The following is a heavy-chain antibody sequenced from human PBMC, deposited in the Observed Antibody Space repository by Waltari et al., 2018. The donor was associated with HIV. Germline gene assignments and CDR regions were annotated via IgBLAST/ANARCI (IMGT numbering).Heavy chain of an antibody. CDR1: GFTFRNYG. Sequence: QVQLVESGGGVVQPGRSLRLSCAASGFTFRNYGMHWVRQAPGKGLEWVAVISCDGSNQYYADSVRGRFTISRDNSKKKVFLQMNSLRLDDSALYYCATGQQVWETWSQLDYWGQGTLVIVSS. CDR2: ISCDGSNQ. D-gene: IGHD1-1*01. CDR3: ATGQQVWETWSQLDY. V-gene: IGHV3-30*03. J-gene: IGHJ4*02.